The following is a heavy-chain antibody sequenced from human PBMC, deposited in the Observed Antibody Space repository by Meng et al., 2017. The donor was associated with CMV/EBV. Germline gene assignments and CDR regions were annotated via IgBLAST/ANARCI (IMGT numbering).Heavy chain of an antibody. CDR2: IIPILGIA. J-gene: IGHJ6*02. Sequence: KVSCKASGYTFTSYYMHWVRQAPGQGLEWMGGIIPILGIANYAQKFQGRVTITADKSTSTAYMELSSLRSEDTAVYYCARQRVTIFGVVTLYYGMDVWGQGTTVTVSS. CDR3: ARQRVTIFGVVTLYYGMDV. D-gene: IGHD3-3*01. CDR1: GYTFTSYY. V-gene: IGHV1-69*10.